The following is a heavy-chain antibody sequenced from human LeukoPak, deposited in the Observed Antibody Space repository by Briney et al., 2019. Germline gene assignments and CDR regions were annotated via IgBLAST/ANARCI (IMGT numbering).Heavy chain of an antibody. CDR1: GFTVSSTY. D-gene: IGHD3-3*01. CDR3: GRRFAVSSGFDL. J-gene: IGHJ4*02. CDR2: FYGGGTT. Sequence: RGSLRLSCAASGFTVSSTYMTWARQPPGKGLEWVSVFYGGGTTYYADSVKGRFTISRDISKNTLYLQMSSLRDEDTAVYYCGRRFAVSSGFDLWGQGTLVAVSS. V-gene: IGHV3-66*02.